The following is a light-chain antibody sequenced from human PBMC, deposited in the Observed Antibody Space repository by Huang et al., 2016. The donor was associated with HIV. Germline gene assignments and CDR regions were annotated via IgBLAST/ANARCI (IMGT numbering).Light chain of an antibody. Sequence: EIVMTQSPATLSVSPGERATLSCRASQSVGSNLAWYQQKPGQAPRLLIYGAFTRATGIPARFSGSGSGTEFTLTISSLQSEDFAVYYCQQYNNWPPFTFGHGTKVDIK. J-gene: IGKJ3*01. CDR1: QSVGSN. CDR3: QQYNNWPPFT. V-gene: IGKV3-15*01. CDR2: GAF.